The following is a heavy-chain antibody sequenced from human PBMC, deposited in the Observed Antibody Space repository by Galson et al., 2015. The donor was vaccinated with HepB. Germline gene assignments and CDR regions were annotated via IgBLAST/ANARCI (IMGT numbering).Heavy chain of an antibody. D-gene: IGHD6-19*01. CDR1: GGTFSSYT. J-gene: IGHJ4*02. Sequence: SVKVSCKASGGTFSSYTISWVRQAPGQGLEWMGRIIPILGIANYAQKFQGRVKITSDKSTSTAYMELSSLRSEDTAVYYCARERRGAVAGRVVIDYWGQGTLVTVSS. CDR3: ARERRGAVAGRVVIDY. V-gene: IGHV1-69*04. CDR2: IIPILGIA.